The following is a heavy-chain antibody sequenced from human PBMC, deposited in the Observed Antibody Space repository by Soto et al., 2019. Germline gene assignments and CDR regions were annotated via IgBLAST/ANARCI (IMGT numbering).Heavy chain of an antibody. V-gene: IGHV4-39*01. Sequence: SETLSLTCTVSGGSISSSSYYWGWIRQPPGKGLEWIGSIYYSGSTYYNPSLKSRVTISVDTSKNQFSLKLSSVTAADTAVYYCARHLDLAPVYTVTSPNNWFDPWGQGTLVTVSS. CDR1: GGSISSSSYY. D-gene: IGHD4-17*01. CDR3: ARHLDLAPVYTVTSPNNWFDP. J-gene: IGHJ5*02. CDR2: IYYSGST.